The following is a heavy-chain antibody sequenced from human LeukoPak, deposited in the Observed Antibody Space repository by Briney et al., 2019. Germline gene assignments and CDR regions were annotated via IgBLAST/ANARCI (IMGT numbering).Heavy chain of an antibody. CDR3: ARQGGGFWYFDL. CDR2: IYYSGST. Sequence: SEALSLTCTVSGGSISSYYWSWIRQPPGKGLEWIGYIYYSGSTNYNPSLKSRVTVSVDTSKNQFSLKLSSVTAADTAVYYCARQGGGFWYFDLWGRGTLVTVSS. V-gene: IGHV4-59*08. J-gene: IGHJ2*01. CDR1: GGSISSYY. D-gene: IGHD6-25*01.